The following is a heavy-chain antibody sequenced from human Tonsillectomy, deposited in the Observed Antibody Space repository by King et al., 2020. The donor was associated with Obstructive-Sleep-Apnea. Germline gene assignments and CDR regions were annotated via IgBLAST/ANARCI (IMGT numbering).Heavy chain of an antibody. D-gene: IGHD5-18*01. CDR2: IRSSGGSR. V-gene: IGHV3-23*04. CDR3: AKEGWIQLWTPFDY. CDR1: GFSFSSYA. Sequence: VQLVESGGGLVQPGGSLRLSCAASGFSFSSYAMSWVRQAPGKGLEWVSGIRSSGGSRYYADSVKGRFTISRDNSKNTLYLQMSSLRAEDTAVYYCAKEGWIQLWTPFDYWGQGTLVTVSS. J-gene: IGHJ4*02.